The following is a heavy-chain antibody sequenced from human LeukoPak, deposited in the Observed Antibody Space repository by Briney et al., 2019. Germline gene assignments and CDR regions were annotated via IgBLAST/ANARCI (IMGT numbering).Heavy chain of an antibody. V-gene: IGHV3-73*01. Sequence: GGSLRLSCAASGFNFSGSAMHWVRQASGKGLEWVGRIRSKANNYATAYAASVKGRFTISRDDSKNTAYLQMNSLKTEDTAVYYCSTTGITGTEINNWGQGTLVTVSS. CDR3: STTGITGTEINN. J-gene: IGHJ4*02. D-gene: IGHD1/OR15-1a*01. CDR1: GFNFSGSA. CDR2: IRSKANNYAT.